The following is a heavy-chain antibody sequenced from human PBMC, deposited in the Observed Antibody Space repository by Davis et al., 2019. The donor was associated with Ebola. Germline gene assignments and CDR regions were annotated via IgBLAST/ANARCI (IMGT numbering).Heavy chain of an antibody. V-gene: IGHV3-23*01. D-gene: IGHD4-17*01. CDR2: ISVRSIT. CDR1: GFIFSSYA. Sequence: PARSLSLSCAVSGFIFSSYAMSWVRQAPGKGLEWVSSISVRSITYHADSVKGRFTISRDNSKNTLYLQMNSLRAEDTAVYYCAKVHPPTTVTTGWFDPWGQGTLITVSS. J-gene: IGHJ5*02. CDR3: AKVHPPTTVTTGWFDP.